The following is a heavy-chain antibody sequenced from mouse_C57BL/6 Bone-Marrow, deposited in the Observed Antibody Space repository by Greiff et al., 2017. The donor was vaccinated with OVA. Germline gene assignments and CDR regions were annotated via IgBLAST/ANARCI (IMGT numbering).Heavy chain of an antibody. J-gene: IGHJ4*01. CDR1: GYTFTSYW. Sequence: VQLQESGTVLARPGASVKMSCKTSGYTFTSYWMHWVKQRPGQGLEWIGAIYPGNGDTSYNQKFKGKATLTADKSSSTAYMQLSSLTSEDSAVYYCAWGYYGSTWSMDYWGQGTSVTVSS. CDR3: AWGYYGSTWSMDY. V-gene: IGHV1-87*01. CDR2: IYPGNGDT. D-gene: IGHD1-1*01.